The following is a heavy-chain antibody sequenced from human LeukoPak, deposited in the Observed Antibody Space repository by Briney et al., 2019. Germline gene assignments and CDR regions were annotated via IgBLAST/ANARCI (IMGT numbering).Heavy chain of an antibody. J-gene: IGHJ4*02. Sequence: GGSLRLSCTASGFTFGDYAMSWVRQAPGKGLEWVGFIRSKAYGGTTEYAASVKGRFTISRDDSKSIAYLQMNSLKTEDTAVYYCTLGWYLDYWGQGTLVTVSS. CDR3: TLGWYLDY. CDR1: GFTFGDYA. D-gene: IGHD6-19*01. V-gene: IGHV3-49*04. CDR2: IRSKAYGGTT.